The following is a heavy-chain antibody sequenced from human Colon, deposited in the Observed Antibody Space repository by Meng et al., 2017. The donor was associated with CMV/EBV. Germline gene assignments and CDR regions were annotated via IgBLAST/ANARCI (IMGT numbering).Heavy chain of an antibody. V-gene: IGHV3-23*01. J-gene: IGHJ4*02. D-gene: IGHD3-9*01. CDR2: ITGSGGST. CDR3: AKVTRATIFSQPFDY. CDR1: EFSFINYA. Sequence: GESLKISCAASEFSFINYAMSWVRQAPGKGLEWVLAITGSGGSTYFADSVKGRFNISRDNSKNTLYLHLSSLRAEDTAVYYCAKVTRATIFSQPFDYWGQGTPVTVSS.